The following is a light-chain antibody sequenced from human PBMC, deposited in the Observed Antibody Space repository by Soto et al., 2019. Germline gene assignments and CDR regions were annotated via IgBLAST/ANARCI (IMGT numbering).Light chain of an antibody. V-gene: IGLV1-44*01. J-gene: IGLJ1*01. CDR1: NSNVGNNT. CDR3: CSYASSSSYV. CDR2: GND. Sequence: QSVLTQPPSASGTPGQRVTISCSGSNSNVGNNTVNWYQQFPGTSPRLLIEGNDQRPSGVPDRFSGSKSGNMASLTISGLQAEDEADYYCCSYASSSSYVFGTGTKLTVL.